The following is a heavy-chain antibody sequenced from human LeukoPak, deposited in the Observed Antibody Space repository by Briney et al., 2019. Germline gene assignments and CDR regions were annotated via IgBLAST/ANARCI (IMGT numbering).Heavy chain of an antibody. CDR1: GFTFSSYA. D-gene: IGHD6-19*01. CDR3: AKMGFGWATEYYFDY. J-gene: IGHJ4*02. V-gene: IGHV3-23*01. CDR2: ISGSGGST. Sequence: GGSLRLSCAASGFTFSSYAMSWVRQAPGKGLEWVSAISGSGGSTYYADSVKGRFTISRDSSKNTLYLQMNSLRAEDTAVYYCAKMGFGWATEYYFDYWGQGTLVTVSS.